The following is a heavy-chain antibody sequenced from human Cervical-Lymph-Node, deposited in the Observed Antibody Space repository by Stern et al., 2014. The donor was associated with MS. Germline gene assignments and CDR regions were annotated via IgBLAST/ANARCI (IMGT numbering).Heavy chain of an antibody. V-gene: IGHV3-11*01. Sequence: QVQLVQSGGGLVKPGGSLRLSCAASGFTFSDSYMTWIRQTPGKGLEWVSYIRSSGGTIKYAESVKGRFTVSRDNAKNSLSLQMSSLRVEDTAVYYCVRGWEPRQDGPSGHDYDAFDIWGQGTMVTVSS. CDR2: IRSSGGTI. CDR1: GFTFSDSY. CDR3: VRGWEPRQDGPSGHDYDAFDI. D-gene: IGHD5-12*01. J-gene: IGHJ3*02.